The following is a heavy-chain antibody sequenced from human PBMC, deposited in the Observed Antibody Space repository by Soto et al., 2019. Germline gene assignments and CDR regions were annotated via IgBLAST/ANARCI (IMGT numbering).Heavy chain of an antibody. CDR1: GGSISSYY. D-gene: IGHD2-15*01. Sequence: PSETLSLTCTVSGGSISSYYWSWIRQPPGKGLEWIGYIYYSGSTNYNPSLKSRVTISVDTSKNQFSLKLSSVTAADTAVYYCARGELVVAALCAFDIWGQGTMVTVS. CDR3: ARGELVVAALCAFDI. J-gene: IGHJ3*02. V-gene: IGHV4-59*01. CDR2: IYYSGST.